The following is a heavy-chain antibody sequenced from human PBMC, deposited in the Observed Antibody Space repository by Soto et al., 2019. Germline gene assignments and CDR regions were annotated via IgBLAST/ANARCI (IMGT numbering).Heavy chain of an antibody. J-gene: IGHJ4*02. CDR2: ISRDGTNK. CDR3: ARDPSHSYYTLFYYFDY. D-gene: IGHD1-26*01. V-gene: IGHV3-30*04. CDR1: GFTFRSYA. Sequence: LRLSCAASGFTFRSYAIHWVRQAPGKGLEWVAVISRDGTNKYYVDSVKGRFTISRDNSKDTVYLQMNSLRAEDTAVYYCARDPSHSYYTLFYYFDYWGQGTLVTVSS.